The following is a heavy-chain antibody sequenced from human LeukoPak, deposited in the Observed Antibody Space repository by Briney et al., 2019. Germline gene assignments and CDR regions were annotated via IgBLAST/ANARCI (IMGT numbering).Heavy chain of an antibody. J-gene: IGHJ4*02. V-gene: IGHV3-30*02. CDR1: GFTFSSYG. D-gene: IGHD5-24*01. CDR2: IRYDGSNK. CDR3: AKDTMVEMATILHY. Sequence: GGSLRLSCAASGFTFSSYGMHWVRQAPGKGLEGVAFIRYDGSNKYYADSVKGRFTISRDNSKNTLYLQMNSLRAEDTAVYYCAKDTMVEMATILHYWGQGTLVTVSS.